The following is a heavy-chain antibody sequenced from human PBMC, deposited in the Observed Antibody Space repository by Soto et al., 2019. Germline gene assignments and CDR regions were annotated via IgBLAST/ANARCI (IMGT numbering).Heavy chain of an antibody. CDR3: ARAIYGMDV. CDR1: GFTFRSHW. V-gene: IGHV3-74*01. J-gene: IGHJ6*02. Sequence: EVQLVESGGGLVQPGGSLRLSCAASGFTFRSHWMHWVRQAPGKGLVWVSRINSDETTTTYADSVKGRFTISRDNAKNTLYLLMNSLRPEDTAVYYCARAIYGMDVWGQGTTVTVSS. CDR2: INSDETTT.